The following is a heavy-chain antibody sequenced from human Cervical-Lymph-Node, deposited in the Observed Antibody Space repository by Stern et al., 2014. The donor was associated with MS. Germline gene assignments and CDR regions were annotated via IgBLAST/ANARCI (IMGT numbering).Heavy chain of an antibody. CDR2: INPNSGDT. D-gene: IGHD5-18*01. V-gene: IGHV1-2*02. J-gene: IGHJ2*01. CDR1: GYTFTGYY. CDR3: ARGAYTGYFDL. Sequence: VQLVESGAEVKKPGASVKVSCKASGYTFTGYYMHWVRQAPGQGLECMGWINPNSGDTNYAQKFQGRVTMTRDTSISTAYMELSRLRSDDSAVYYCARGAYTGYFDLWGRGTLVTVSS.